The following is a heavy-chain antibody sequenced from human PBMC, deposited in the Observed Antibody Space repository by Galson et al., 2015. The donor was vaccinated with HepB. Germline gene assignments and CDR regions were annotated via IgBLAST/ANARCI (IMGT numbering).Heavy chain of an antibody. CDR2: INHSGST. CDR1: GGSFSGYY. D-gene: IGHD1-26*01. J-gene: IGHJ4*02. CDR3: ARGDQPQPSTNSGSYYYYDY. Sequence: SETLSLTCAVYGGSFSGYYWSWIRQPPGKGLEWIGEINHSGSTNYNPSLKSRVTISVDTSKNQFSLKLSSVTAADTAVYYCARGDQPQPSTNSGSYYYYDYWGQGTLVTVSS. V-gene: IGHV4-34*01.